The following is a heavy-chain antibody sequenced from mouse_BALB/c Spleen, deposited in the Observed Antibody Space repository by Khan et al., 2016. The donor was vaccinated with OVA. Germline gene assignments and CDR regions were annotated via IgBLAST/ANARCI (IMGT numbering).Heavy chain of an antibody. Sequence: EVQLQESGPSLVKPSQTLSLTCSVTGDSIPSGYWTWIRKFPGNKLEYMGYMIYSGDTYYNPSLKSRISITRHTSKNQYYLQLNSVTTGDTATYYWARATLRYAFAYWGQGTLVTVSA. D-gene: IGHD2-14*01. J-gene: IGHJ3*01. CDR1: GDSIPSGY. CDR3: ARATLRYAFAY. V-gene: IGHV3-8*02. CDR2: MIYSGDT.